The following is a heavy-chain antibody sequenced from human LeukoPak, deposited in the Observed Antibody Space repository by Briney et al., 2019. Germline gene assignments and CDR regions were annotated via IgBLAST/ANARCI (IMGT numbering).Heavy chain of an antibody. D-gene: IGHD6-19*01. CDR2: IIPIFGTA. Sequence: GASVKVSCKASGGTFTSYAISWVRQAPGQGLEWMGGIIPIFGTANYAQKFQGRVTITTDESTSTAYMELSSLRSEDTAVNYCARGEPVADIRTVFDPWGEGTLGTVSS. J-gene: IGHJ5*02. CDR1: GGTFTSYA. CDR3: ARGEPVADIRTVFDP. V-gene: IGHV1-69*05.